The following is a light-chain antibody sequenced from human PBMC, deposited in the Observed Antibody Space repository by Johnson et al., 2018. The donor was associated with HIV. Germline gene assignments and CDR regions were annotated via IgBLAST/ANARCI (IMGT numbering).Light chain of an antibody. CDR1: SSNIGNNY. CDR3: GTWDSSLSAGYF. V-gene: IGLV1-51*01. Sequence: QSVLTQPPSMSAAPGQRVTISCSGSSSNIGNNYVSWYQQVPGAAPKLLIYDNNRRPSGIPDRFSGSKSGTSATLGITGLQTGDEADYYCGTWDSSLSAGYFFGTGTKVTVL. J-gene: IGLJ1*01. CDR2: DNN.